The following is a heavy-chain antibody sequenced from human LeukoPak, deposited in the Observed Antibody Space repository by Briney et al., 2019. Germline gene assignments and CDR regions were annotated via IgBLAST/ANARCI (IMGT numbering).Heavy chain of an antibody. CDR2: IYYSGST. J-gene: IGHJ4*02. D-gene: IGHD2-2*01. V-gene: IGHV4-39*02. CDR1: GGSISSSSYY. CDR3: AREECSSTSCYVFDY. Sequence: PSETLSLTCTVSGGSISSSSYYWGWIRQPPGKGLEWIGSIYYSGSTYYNPSLKSRVTISVDTSKNQFSLKLSSVTAADTAVYYCAREECSSTSCYVFDYWGQGTLVTVSS.